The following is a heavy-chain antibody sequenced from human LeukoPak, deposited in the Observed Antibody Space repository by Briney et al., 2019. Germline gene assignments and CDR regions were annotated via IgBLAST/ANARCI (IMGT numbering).Heavy chain of an antibody. V-gene: IGHV1-69*13. CDR1: GGTFRSYA. CDR3: ARTSYDYVWGSYRLFDY. J-gene: IGHJ4*02. D-gene: IGHD3-16*02. Sequence: SVKVSCKASGGTFRSYAISWVRQAPGQGLEWMGGIIPIFGTANYAQKFQGRVTITADESTSTAYMELSSLRSEGTAVYYCARTSYDYVWGSYRLFDYWGQGTLVTVSS. CDR2: IIPIFGTA.